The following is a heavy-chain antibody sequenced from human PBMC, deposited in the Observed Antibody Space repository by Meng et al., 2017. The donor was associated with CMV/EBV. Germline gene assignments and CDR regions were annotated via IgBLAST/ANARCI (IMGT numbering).Heavy chain of an antibody. J-gene: IGHJ4*02. CDR2: INPNSGDT. CDR3: ARASESNN. CDR1: GYTFTGNY. V-gene: IGHV1-2*06. Sequence: SVKVSCKASGYTFTGNYVHWVRQAPGRGLEWMGRINPNSGDTNYAQKFQSRVTLTRNTSINTAYLELSSLRSDDTAVYYCARASESNNWGQGTLVTVSS.